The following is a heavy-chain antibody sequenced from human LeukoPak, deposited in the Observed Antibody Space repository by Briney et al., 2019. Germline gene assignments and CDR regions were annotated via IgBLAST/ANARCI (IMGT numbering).Heavy chain of an antibody. J-gene: IGHJ4*02. Sequence: SSETLSLTCTVSGGSISNYYWSWIRQPPGKGLEWIGYIYYSGSTNYNPSLKSRVTISVDTSKNQFSLKLSSVTAADTAVSYCAKQIYDRSGYLLDYWGQGTLVTVSS. CDR1: GGSISNYY. V-gene: IGHV4-59*08. CDR2: IYYSGST. D-gene: IGHD3-22*01. CDR3: AKQIYDRSGYLLDY.